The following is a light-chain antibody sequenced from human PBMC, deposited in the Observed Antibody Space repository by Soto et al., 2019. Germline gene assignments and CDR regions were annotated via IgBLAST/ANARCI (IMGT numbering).Light chain of an antibody. CDR3: SSYTSSSTLYV. Sequence: QSVLTEPACVSLSPGQSITISCAGTSSDIGGYNYVSWYQQHPGKAPKVMIYEVSNRPSGVSNRFSGSKSGNTASLTISGLQAEDEADYYCSSYTSSSTLYVFGSGTKVTV. CDR2: EVS. V-gene: IGLV2-14*01. CDR1: SSDIGGYNY. J-gene: IGLJ1*01.